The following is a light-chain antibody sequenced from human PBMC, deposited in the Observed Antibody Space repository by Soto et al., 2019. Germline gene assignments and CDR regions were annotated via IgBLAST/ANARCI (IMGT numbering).Light chain of an antibody. V-gene: IGLV2-14*01. J-gene: IGLJ3*02. CDR3: SSYTRSITLV. CDR2: DVN. CDR1: STDVGGYNH. Sequence: QSALTQPASVSGSPEQSITISCTGTSTDVGGYNHVSWYQQHPGKAPKLMIYDVNNRPSGVSDRFSGSKSGNTASLTISGLQAEDEADYYCSSYTRSITLVFGGGTKLTVL.